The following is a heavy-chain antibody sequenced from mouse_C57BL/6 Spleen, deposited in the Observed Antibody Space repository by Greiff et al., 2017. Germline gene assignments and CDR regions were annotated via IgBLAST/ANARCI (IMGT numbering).Heavy chain of an antibody. D-gene: IGHD3-1*01. Sequence: VQLQESGPELVRPGASVTLSCKASGYTFTDYEMHWVKQTPVHGLEWIGAIDPETGGTAYNQKFKGKAILTADKSSSTAYMELRSLTSEDSAVYDGTGKGYAALFAYWGQGTLVTGSA. CDR2: IDPETGGT. CDR1: GYTFTDYE. J-gene: IGHJ3*01. V-gene: IGHV1-15*01. CDR3: TGKGYAALFAY.